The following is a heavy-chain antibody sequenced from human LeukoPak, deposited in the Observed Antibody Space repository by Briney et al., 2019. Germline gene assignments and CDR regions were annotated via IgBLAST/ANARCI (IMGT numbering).Heavy chain of an antibody. V-gene: IGHV4-34*01. J-gene: IGHJ4*02. Sequence: SETQSLTCAVYGGSFSGYYWSWIRQPPGKGLEWIGEINHSGSTNYNPSLKSRVTISVDTSKNQFSLKLSSVTAADTAVYYCARGRRGYSYAPFDYWGQGTLVTVSS. D-gene: IGHD5-18*01. CDR1: GGSFSGYY. CDR3: ARGRRGYSYAPFDY. CDR2: INHSGST.